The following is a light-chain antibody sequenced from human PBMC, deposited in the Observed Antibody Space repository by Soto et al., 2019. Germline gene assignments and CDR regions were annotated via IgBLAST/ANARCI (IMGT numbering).Light chain of an antibody. CDR2: DVS. J-gene: IGLJ1*01. CDR3: SAFTISNYV. Sequence: QSVLTQPASVSGSPGQSITIPCTGTSSDVGRYNYVSWYQHHPGKAPKLMIYDVSDRPSGVSNRFSGSKSGNTASLTISGLQAEDEADYYCSAFTISNYVFGTGTKVTVL. V-gene: IGLV2-14*03. CDR1: SSDVGRYNY.